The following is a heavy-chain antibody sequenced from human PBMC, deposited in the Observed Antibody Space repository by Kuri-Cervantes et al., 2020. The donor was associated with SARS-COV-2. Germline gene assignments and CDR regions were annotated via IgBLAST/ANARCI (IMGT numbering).Heavy chain of an antibody. Sequence: GGSLRLSCVVSGFTFSNYGMHWVRQAPGKGLEWVAVISYDGTIRYYADSVKGRFTISRDNSKNTLYLQMNSLRAEDTAVYYCAKDLGGYVGYWGQGTLVTVSS. CDR1: GFTFSNYG. CDR3: AKDLGGYVGY. V-gene: IGHV3-30*18. D-gene: IGHD3-22*01. J-gene: IGHJ4*02. CDR2: ISYDGTIR.